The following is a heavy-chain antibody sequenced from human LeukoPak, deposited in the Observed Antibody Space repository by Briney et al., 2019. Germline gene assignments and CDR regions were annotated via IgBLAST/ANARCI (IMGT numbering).Heavy chain of an antibody. CDR3: GGGPARRDYHYYYYMDV. CDR1: GFTFNNYG. V-gene: IGHV3-30*02. CDR2: IRYDGSNK. J-gene: IGHJ6*03. Sequence: GGSLRLSCAASGFTFNNYGMHWVRQAPGKGLEWVTYIRYDGSNKYYTDSVKGRFTISRDNSKNTLYLQMNSLRAEDTAVYYCGGGPARRDYHYYYYMDVWGKGTTVTVSS. D-gene: IGHD3-10*01.